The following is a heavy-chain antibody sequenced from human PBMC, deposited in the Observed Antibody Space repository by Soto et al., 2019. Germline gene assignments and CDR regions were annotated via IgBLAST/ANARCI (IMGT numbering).Heavy chain of an antibody. Sequence: LSLTCTVSGGSVSSGSYYWSWIRQPPGKGLEWIGEINHSGSTNYNPSLKSRVTISVDTSKNQFSLKLSSVTAADTAVYYCARPKGYQLLYGWFDPWGQGTLVTVSS. CDR2: INHSGST. CDR1: GGSVSSGSYY. V-gene: IGHV4-39*07. D-gene: IGHD2-2*02. CDR3: ARPKGYQLLYGWFDP. J-gene: IGHJ5*02.